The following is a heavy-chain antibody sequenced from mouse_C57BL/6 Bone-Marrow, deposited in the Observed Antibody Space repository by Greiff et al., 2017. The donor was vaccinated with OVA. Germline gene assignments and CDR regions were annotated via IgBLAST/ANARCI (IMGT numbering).Heavy chain of an antibody. CDR1: GYTFTSYW. CDR2: IHPSDSDT. D-gene: IGHD2-4*01. V-gene: IGHV1-74*01. CDR3: AIGIYYDYDWFAY. J-gene: IGHJ3*01. Sequence: VQLQQPGAELVKPGASVKVSCKASGYTFTSYWMHWVKQRPGRGLEWIGRIHPSDSDTNYNQKFKGKATLTVDKSSSTAYMQLSSLTSEDSAVYYCAIGIYYDYDWFAYWGQGTLVTVSA.